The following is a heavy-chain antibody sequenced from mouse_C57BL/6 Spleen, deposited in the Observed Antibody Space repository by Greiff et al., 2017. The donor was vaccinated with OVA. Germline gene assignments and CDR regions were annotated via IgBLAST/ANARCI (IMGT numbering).Heavy chain of an antibody. CDR1: GYTFTSYG. J-gene: IGHJ2*01. CDR2: IYPRSGNT. Sequence: VQGVESGAELARPGASVKLSCKASGYTFTSYGISWVKQRTGQGLEWIGEIYPRSGNTYYNEKFKGKATLTADKSSSTAYMELRSLTSEDSAVYFCARRRGTRDYFDYWGQGTTLTVSS. V-gene: IGHV1-81*01. CDR3: ARRRGTRDYFDY. D-gene: IGHD3-3*01.